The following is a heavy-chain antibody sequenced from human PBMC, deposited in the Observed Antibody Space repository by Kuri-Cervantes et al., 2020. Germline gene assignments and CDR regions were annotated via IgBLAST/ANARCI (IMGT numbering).Heavy chain of an antibody. CDR3: ARDLSYGDFGY. D-gene: IGHD4-17*01. V-gene: IGHV3-30*03. Sequence: GGSLRLSCAASEFTFSSYGMHWVRQAPGKGLEWVAVISYDGSNKYYADSVKGRFTISRDNSKNTLYLQMNSLRAEDTAVYYCARDLSYGDFGYWGQGTLVTVSS. J-gene: IGHJ4*02. CDR1: EFTFSSYG. CDR2: ISYDGSNK.